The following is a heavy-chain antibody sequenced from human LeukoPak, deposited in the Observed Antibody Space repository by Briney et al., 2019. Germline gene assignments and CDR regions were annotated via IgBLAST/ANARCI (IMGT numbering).Heavy chain of an antibody. J-gene: IGHJ6*02. CDR1: GGSVSSGSYY. D-gene: IGHD1-14*01. CDR2: IYYSGST. Sequence: PSETLSLTCTVSGGSVSSGSYYWSWIRQPPGKGLEWIGYIYYSGSTNYNPSLKSRVTISVDTSKNQFSLKLSSVTAADTAVYYCARDTPVGPNRYGMDVWGQGTTVTVSS. CDR3: ARDTPVGPNRYGMDV. V-gene: IGHV4-61*01.